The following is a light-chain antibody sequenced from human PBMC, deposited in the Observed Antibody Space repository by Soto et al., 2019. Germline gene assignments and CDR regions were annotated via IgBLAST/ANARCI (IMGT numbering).Light chain of an antibody. CDR1: SANIGSNT. CDR3: AEWDDSLKLV. V-gene: IGLV1-44*01. CDR2: SNN. J-gene: IGLJ2*01. Sequence: QSVLTQPPSASGTPGQRVTISCSGSSANIGSNTVNWYQQLPGTAPKLLIYSNNQRPSGVPDRFSGSKSGTSASLAISGLPSEDEADYYCAEWDDSLKLVFGGGTKLTVL.